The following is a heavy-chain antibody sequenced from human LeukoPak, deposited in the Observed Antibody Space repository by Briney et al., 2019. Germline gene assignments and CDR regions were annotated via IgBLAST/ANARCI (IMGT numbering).Heavy chain of an antibody. V-gene: IGHV1-69*01. J-gene: IGHJ6*03. CDR2: IIPIFATT. CDR1: GGTFSSYA. D-gene: IGHD2-21*01. CDR3: ARGIVVGSLYYMDV. Sequence: GSSVTVSCKASGGTFSSYAISWVRQAPGQGLEWMGGIIPIFATTNYPQTFQGRVTITADDSTSTAYMELSSLRSEDTAVYYCARGIVVGSLYYMDVWGKGTPVTVSS.